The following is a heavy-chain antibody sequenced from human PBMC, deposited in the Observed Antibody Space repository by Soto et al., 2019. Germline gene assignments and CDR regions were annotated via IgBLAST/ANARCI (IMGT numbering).Heavy chain of an antibody. V-gene: IGHV1-69*01. CDR2: IIPIFGTA. J-gene: IGHJ3*02. D-gene: IGHD3-22*01. Sequence: QVQLVQSGAEVQKPGSSVKVSCKASGGTFSSYAISWVRQAPGQGLEWMGGIIPIFGTANYAQKFQGRVTITADESTSTAYMELSSPRSEDTAVYYCARSRVTYYYDRSAFDIWGQGTMVTVSS. CDR3: ARSRVTYYYDRSAFDI. CDR1: GGTFSSYA.